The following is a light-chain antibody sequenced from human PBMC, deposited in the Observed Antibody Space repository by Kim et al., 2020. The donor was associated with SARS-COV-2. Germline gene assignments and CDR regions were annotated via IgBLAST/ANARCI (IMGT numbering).Light chain of an antibody. V-gene: IGKV1-8*01. Sequence: AIRITQSPSSLSASTGDRVTITCRASQGISSYLAWYQQKPGKAPKLLIYAASTLQSGVPSRFSGSGSGTDFTLTISCLQSEDFATYYCQQYYSYPLVTFGQGTKLEI. CDR2: AAS. CDR1: QGISSY. CDR3: QQYYSYPLVT. J-gene: IGKJ2*01.